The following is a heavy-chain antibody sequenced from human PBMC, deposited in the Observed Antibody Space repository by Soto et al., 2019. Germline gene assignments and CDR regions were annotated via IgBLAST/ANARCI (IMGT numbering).Heavy chain of an antibody. CDR1: GFTLSSYS. CDR3: ATEALRVSATIQFDS. CDR2: ISSSSTYI. Sequence: PGGSLRLSCAASGFTLSSYSMNWVRQAPGKGLEWVSSISSSSTYIYYADSVKGRFTISRDNAKNSVYLQMNSMRAEDTAVYYCATEALRVSATIQFDSWGPRTLVTVSS. D-gene: IGHD2-15*01. V-gene: IGHV3-21*01. J-gene: IGHJ4*02.